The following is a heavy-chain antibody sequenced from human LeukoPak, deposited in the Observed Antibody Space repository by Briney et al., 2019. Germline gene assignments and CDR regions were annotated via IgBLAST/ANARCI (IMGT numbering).Heavy chain of an antibody. D-gene: IGHD6-13*01. Sequence: GGSLRLSCAASRFTFSSYAMSWVRQAPGKGLEWVSAISGNGGSTYYADSVKGRFTISRDNSKNTLYLQMNSLRAEDTAVYYCAKEGGIAAAALPYYFDYWGQGTLVTVSS. J-gene: IGHJ4*02. CDR3: AKEGGIAAAALPYYFDY. CDR1: RFTFSSYA. V-gene: IGHV3-23*01. CDR2: ISGNGGST.